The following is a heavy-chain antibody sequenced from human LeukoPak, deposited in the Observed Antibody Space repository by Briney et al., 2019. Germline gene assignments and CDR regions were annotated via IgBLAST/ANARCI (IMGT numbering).Heavy chain of an antibody. CDR2: MYSTGAT. Sequence: GGSLRLSCEASGFSVSTNFMTWVRQAPGKGPDWVSVMYSTGATYYADSVKGRFTISRDNSKNTVYLQMNSLTVADTAVYYCTRTDCSGATCYFGGDLAWFDPWGQGTQVTVS. D-gene: IGHD2-2*01. CDR3: TRTDCSGATCYFGGDLAWFDP. J-gene: IGHJ5*02. V-gene: IGHV3-53*01. CDR1: GFSVSTNF.